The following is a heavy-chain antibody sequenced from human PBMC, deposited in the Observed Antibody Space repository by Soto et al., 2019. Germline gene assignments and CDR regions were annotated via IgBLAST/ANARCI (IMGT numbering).Heavy chain of an antibody. CDR3: ARDLNPRIAVAGSGSDY. CDR2: INPNSGGT. CDR1: GYTFTGYY. Sequence: ASVKVSCKASGYTFTGYYMHWVRQAPGQGLGWMGWINPNSGGTNYAQKFQGRVTMTRDTSISTAYMELSRLRSDDTAVYYCARDLNPRIAVAGSGSDYWGQGTLVTVSS. D-gene: IGHD6-19*01. V-gene: IGHV1-2*02. J-gene: IGHJ4*02.